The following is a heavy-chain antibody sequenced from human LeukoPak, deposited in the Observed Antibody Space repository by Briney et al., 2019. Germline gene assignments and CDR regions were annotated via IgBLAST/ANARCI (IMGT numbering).Heavy chain of an antibody. J-gene: IGHJ6*03. Sequence: SETLSLTCTVSGGSLSSDLYFWAWIRQPPGNGRELIGSIYYGGSTYYNPSLKRRVTISVDTSKDDFSLKLASVTAADTAMYYCARMVRGVVLGPNYYPYHMDVWGTGTTVSVSS. V-gene: IGHV4-39*02. D-gene: IGHD3-10*01. CDR3: ARMVRGVVLGPNYYPYHMDV. CDR1: GGSLSSDLYF. CDR2: IYYGGST.